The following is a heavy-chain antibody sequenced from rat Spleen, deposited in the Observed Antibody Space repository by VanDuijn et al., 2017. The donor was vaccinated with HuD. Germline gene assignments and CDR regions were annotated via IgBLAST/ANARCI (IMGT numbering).Heavy chain of an antibody. CDR2: ITSGGSNT. CDR3: AKGSYPGPPDY. CDR1: GFTFSSFA. Sequence: EVQLVESGGGLVQPGRSLKLSCAASGFTFSSFAMAWVRQAPKKGLEWVATITSGGSNTYYPDSVKGRFTISRDNAKSTLYLQMDSLRSEDTATYYCAKGSYPGPPDYWGQGVMVTVSS. D-gene: IGHD1-4*01. V-gene: IGHV5-25*01. J-gene: IGHJ2*01.